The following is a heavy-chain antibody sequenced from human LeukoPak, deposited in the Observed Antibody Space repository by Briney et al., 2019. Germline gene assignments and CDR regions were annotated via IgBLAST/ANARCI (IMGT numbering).Heavy chain of an antibody. Sequence: PSETLSLTCTVSGGSISSYYWSWIRQPPGKGLEWIGYIYYSGSTNYNPSLKSRVTISVDTSKNQFSLKLSSVTAADTAVYYCARRYYDSSGNYFDPWGQGTLVTVSS. J-gene: IGHJ5*02. D-gene: IGHD3-22*01. CDR3: ARRYYDSSGNYFDP. CDR2: IYYSGST. V-gene: IGHV4-59*01. CDR1: GGSISSYY.